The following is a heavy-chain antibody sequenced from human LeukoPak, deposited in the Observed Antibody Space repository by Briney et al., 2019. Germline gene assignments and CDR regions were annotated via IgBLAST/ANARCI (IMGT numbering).Heavy chain of an antibody. CDR3: ARRFVGVTAALDY. V-gene: IGHV3-30*03. J-gene: IGHJ4*02. CDR2: ISSDGSNK. CDR1: GFTFSAYG. Sequence: GRSLRLSCAASGFTFSAYGMYWVRQTPGKGLEWVTVISSDGSNKYYADSVKGRFTISRDNSKNTLYLQMNSLRSEDTAVYYCARRFVGVTAALDYWGQGTLVTVSS. D-gene: IGHD2-21*02.